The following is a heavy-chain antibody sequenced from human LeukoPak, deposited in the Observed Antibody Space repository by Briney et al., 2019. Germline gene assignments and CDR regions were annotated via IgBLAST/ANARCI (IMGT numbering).Heavy chain of an antibody. D-gene: IGHD6-19*01. CDR3: ASYSSGWYGY. J-gene: IGHJ4*02. CDR2: ISAYNGNT. V-gene: IGHV1-18*01. CDR1: GYTFTSYG. Sequence: GASVKVSCKASGYTFTSYGISWVRQGPGQGLEWMGWISAYNGNTNYAQKLQGRVTMTTDTSTSRAYMELRSLRSDDSAVYYCASYSSGWYGYWGQGTLVTVSS.